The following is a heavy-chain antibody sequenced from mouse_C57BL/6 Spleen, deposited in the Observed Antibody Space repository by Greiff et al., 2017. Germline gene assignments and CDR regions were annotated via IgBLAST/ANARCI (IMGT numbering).Heavy chain of an antibody. CDR1: GYTFTGYW. Sequence: VKLLESGAELMKPGASVKLSCKATGYTFTGYWIEWVKQRPGHGLEWIGEILPGSGSTNYNAKFKGKATFTADTSSTTAYMQLSSLTTEDAAIYYCARYYTTVVAPYYFDDWGRGTTLTVSS. D-gene: IGHD1-1*01. V-gene: IGHV1-9*01. J-gene: IGHJ2*01. CDR3: ARYYTTVVAPYYFDD. CDR2: ILPGSGST.